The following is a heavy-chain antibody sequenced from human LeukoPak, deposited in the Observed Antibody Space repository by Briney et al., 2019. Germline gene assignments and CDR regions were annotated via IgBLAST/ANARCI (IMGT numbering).Heavy chain of an antibody. CDR3: ARDPAVALYFDY. V-gene: IGHV4-4*07. CDR2: IYTSGST. CDR1: GGSFSGYY. D-gene: IGHD6-19*01. Sequence: PSETLSLTCAVYGGSFSGYYWSWIRQPAGKGLEWIGRIYTSGSTNYNPSLKSRVTMSVDTSKNQFSRKLSSVTAADTAVYYCARDPAVALYFDYWGQGTLVTVSS. J-gene: IGHJ4*02.